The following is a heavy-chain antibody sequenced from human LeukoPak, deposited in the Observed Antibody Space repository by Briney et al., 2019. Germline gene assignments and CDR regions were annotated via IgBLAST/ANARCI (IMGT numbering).Heavy chain of an antibody. V-gene: IGHV4-39*02. J-gene: IGHJ6*03. Sequence: SETLSLTCTVSGVSISSSNSYWGWIRQPPGTGLEWIGSIYYSGNTYYNASLKSQVSISIDTSKNQFSLRLTSVTAADTAVYYCAREKVKTAMVTSPRKYYYYMDVWGKGTTVTVSS. CDR1: GVSISSSNSY. CDR3: AREKVKTAMVTSPRKYYYYMDV. D-gene: IGHD5-18*01. CDR2: IYYSGNT.